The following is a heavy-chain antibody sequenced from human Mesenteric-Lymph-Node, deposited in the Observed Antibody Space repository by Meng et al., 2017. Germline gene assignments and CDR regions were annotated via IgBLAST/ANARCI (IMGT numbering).Heavy chain of an antibody. CDR3: ARELYYYESSGYLYYFDY. CDR2: INHSGTT. Sequence: SETLSLTCTVSGYSISSGFYWGWIRQSPGKGLEWIGSINHSGTTYDNPSLKSRVTISVDTSKNQFSLKLSSVTAADTAVYYCARELYYYESSGYLYYFDYWGQGTLVTVSS. J-gene: IGHJ4*02. CDR1: GYSISSGFY. V-gene: IGHV4-38-2*02. D-gene: IGHD3-22*01.